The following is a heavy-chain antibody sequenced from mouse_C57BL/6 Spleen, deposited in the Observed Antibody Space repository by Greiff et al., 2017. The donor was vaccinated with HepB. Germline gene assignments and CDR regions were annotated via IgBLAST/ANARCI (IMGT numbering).Heavy chain of an antibody. D-gene: IGHD1-1*02. V-gene: IGHV1-69*01. Sequence: QVQLKQPGAELVMPGASVKLSCKASGYTFTSYWMHWVKQRPGQGLEWIGEIDPSDSYTNYNQKFKGKSTLTVDKSSSTAYMQLSSLTSEDSAVYYCARWGGNYFDYWGQGTTLTVSS. CDR2: IDPSDSYT. CDR1: GYTFTSYW. J-gene: IGHJ2*01. CDR3: ARWGGNYFDY.